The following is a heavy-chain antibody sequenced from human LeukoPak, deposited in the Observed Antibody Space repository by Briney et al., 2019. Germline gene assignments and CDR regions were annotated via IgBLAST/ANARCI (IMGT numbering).Heavy chain of an antibody. V-gene: IGHV4-59*08. J-gene: IGHJ6*02. CDR1: GEYISNYN. Sequence: PSETLSLTCTDSGEYISNYNWSWIRQAPGKGLEWIGYTFYSGDTKYNPSLKSRVTISVDTSRRQFSLKLSSVTAADTAMYSCARSGYGEYGYGLDVWGQGTTVTVSS. CDR2: TFYSGDT. CDR3: ARSGYGEYGYGLDV. D-gene: IGHD4-17*01.